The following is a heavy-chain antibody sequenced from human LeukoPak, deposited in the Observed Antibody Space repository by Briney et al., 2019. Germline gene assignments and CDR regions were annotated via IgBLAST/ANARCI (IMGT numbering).Heavy chain of an antibody. D-gene: IGHD3/OR15-3a*01. V-gene: IGHV3-11*01. Sequence: GGSLRLSCAASGFTLSDYYMSWIRQAPGKGLEWVSYSSSSGSTMYYADSVKGRFAISRDNAKNSLYLQMNRLRAEDTAVYYCARRRDFIDYWGQGTLVTVSS. CDR2: SSSSGSTM. CDR1: GFTLSDYY. CDR3: ARRRDFIDY. J-gene: IGHJ4*02.